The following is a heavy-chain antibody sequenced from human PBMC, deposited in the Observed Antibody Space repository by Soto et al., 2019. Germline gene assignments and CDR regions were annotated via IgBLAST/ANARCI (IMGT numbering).Heavy chain of an antibody. J-gene: IGHJ4*02. Sequence: EVQLVDSGGALVQPGESLRLSCADSGFTFSDYLMTWVRQAPGKGLEWVATIKQDGNEKYYVDSVKGRLTISRDNAKNSLYLQLNALLAEDTAVYYCAIGHWLGKWGQGTLVTVSS. CDR1: GFTFSDYL. CDR3: AIGHWLGK. D-gene: IGHD6-19*01. V-gene: IGHV3-7*01. CDR2: IKQDGNEK.